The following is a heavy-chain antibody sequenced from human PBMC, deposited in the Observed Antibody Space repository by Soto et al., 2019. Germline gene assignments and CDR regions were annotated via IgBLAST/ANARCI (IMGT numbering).Heavy chain of an antibody. CDR1: GGSISSSSYY. D-gene: IGHD1-1*01. CDR2: IYYSGST. J-gene: IGHJ5*02. V-gene: IGHV4-39*01. CDR3: ARQNWNFNWFDP. Sequence: QLQLQESGPGLVKPSETLSLTRTVSGGSISSSSYYWGWIRQPPGKGLEWIGSIYYSGSTYYNPSLKSRVTISVDTSKNQFSLKLSSVTAADTAVYYCARQNWNFNWFDPWGQGTLVTVSS.